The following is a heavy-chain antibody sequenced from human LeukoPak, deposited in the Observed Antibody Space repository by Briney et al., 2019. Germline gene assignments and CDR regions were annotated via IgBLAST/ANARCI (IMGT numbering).Heavy chain of an antibody. CDR1: GFTFSTEA. CDR3: AKGLGFLPQFDY. J-gene: IGHJ4*02. D-gene: IGHD6-19*01. V-gene: IGHV3-23*01. Sequence: PGGSLRLSCVPSGFTFSTEAMTWVRKAPGKGLEWVSTIGDSGTTTYYADSVKGRFTISRDNSKNTVYLQMNSLRAEDTALYYCAKGLGFLPQFDYWGQGTLVAVSS. CDR2: IGDSGTTT.